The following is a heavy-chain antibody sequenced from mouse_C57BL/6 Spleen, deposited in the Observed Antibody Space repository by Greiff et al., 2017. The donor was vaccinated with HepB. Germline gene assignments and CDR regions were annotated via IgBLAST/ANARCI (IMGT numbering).Heavy chain of an antibody. CDR1: GYTFTDDY. J-gene: IGHJ2*01. CDR2: INPNNGGT. V-gene: IGHV1-26*01. CDR3: ARYPPPCDLDY. Sequence: EVQLQQSGPELVKPGASVKISCKASGYTFTDDYMNWVKQSHGKSLEWIGEINPNNGGTSYNQKFKGKATLPVDKYSRTAYRVLRSLTSADSAVYYGARYPPPCDLDYWGQGTTLTVSS.